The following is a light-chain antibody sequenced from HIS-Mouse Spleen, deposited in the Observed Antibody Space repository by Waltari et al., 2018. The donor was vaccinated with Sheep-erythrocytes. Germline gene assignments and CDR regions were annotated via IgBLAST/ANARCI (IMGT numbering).Light chain of an antibody. Sequence: QAVLTQLSSLSASPGASASHTCTSRTGITAGTYSISGSQKKPGSPPQYLLKYKSDSDKQPGSGVPSRFSGSKDASANAGILLISGLQSEDEADYYCMMCHSSAWVFGGGTKLTVL. CDR1: TGITAGTYS. V-gene: IGLV5-45*03. CDR2: YKSDSDK. CDR3: MMCHSSAWV. J-gene: IGLJ3*02.